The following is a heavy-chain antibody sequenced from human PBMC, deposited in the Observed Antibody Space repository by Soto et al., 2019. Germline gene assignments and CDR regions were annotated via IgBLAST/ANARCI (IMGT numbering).Heavy chain of an antibody. CDR3: ARQGFGPLHGLVDV. J-gene: IGHJ6*02. V-gene: IGHV4-59*08. CDR2: VHHSWGS. D-gene: IGHD3-10*01. CDR1: GGSISSYY. Sequence: QVQLQESGPGLVKPSETLSLSCTVSGGSISSYYWSWFRQSPGKRMEWIGYVHHSWGSSYNPSLQSRVDISLDTSKSQFSLKVTSVTATDTAVYYGARQGFGPLHGLVDVWGQGTTVTVSS.